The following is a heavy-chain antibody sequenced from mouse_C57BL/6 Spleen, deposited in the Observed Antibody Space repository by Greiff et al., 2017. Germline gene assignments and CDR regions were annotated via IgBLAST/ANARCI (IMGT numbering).Heavy chain of an antibody. CDR3: ARDYYGSSGYFDY. CDR1: GYTFTSYC. CDR2: IYPRSGNT. D-gene: IGHD1-1*01. V-gene: IGHV1-81*01. J-gene: IGHJ2*01. Sequence: VQLQESGAELARPGASVKLSCKASGYTFTSYCISWVKQRTGQGLEWIGEIYPRSGNTYYNEKFKGKATLTADKSSSTAYMELRSLTSEASAVYFCARDYYGSSGYFDYWGQGTTLTVSS.